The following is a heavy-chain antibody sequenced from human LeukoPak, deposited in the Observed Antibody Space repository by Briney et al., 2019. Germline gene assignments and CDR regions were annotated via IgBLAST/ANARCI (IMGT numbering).Heavy chain of an antibody. CDR3: ARDRTPAGTMVRGVTLLKPNWFDP. CDR2: ISYDGSNK. D-gene: IGHD3-10*01. V-gene: IGHV3-30*04. CDR1: GFTFSSYA. Sequence: GGSLRLSCAASGFTFSSYAMHWVRQAPGKGLEWVAVISYDGSNKYYADSVKGRFTISRDNSKNTLYLQMNSLRAEDTAVYYCARDRTPAGTMVRGVTLLKPNWFDPWGQGTLSPSPQ. J-gene: IGHJ5*02.